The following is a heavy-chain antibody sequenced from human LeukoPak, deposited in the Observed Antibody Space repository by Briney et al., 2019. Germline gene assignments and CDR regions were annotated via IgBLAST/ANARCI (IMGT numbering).Heavy chain of an antibody. Sequence: SETLSLTCTVSGDSISRYYWSWIRQSPGKGLQWIGYFYFSGSTNYNPSLKGRVIISVDRSKNQVSLKLSSVTAADTAVYYCARHTSGYSSGWYYFDYWGQGTLVTVSS. CDR1: GDSISRYY. V-gene: IGHV4-59*08. CDR3: ARHTSGYSSGWYYFDY. D-gene: IGHD6-19*01. CDR2: FYFSGST. J-gene: IGHJ4*02.